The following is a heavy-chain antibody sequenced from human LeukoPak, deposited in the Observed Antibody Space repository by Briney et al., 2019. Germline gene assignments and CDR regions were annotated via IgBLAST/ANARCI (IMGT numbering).Heavy chain of an antibody. CDR3: ARFIAVAGPIGYFDY. CDR2: MNPNSGNT. CDR1: GYTFTSYD. J-gene: IGHJ4*02. V-gene: IGHV1-8*01. Sequence: GASVKVSCKASGYTFTSYDINWVRQATGQGLEWMGWMNPNSGNTGYAQKLQGRVTMTTDTSTSTAYMELRSLRSDDTAVYYCARFIAVAGPIGYFDYWGQGTLVTVSS. D-gene: IGHD6-19*01.